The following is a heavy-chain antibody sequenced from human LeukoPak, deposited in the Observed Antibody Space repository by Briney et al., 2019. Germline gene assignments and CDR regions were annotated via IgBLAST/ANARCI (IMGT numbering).Heavy chain of an antibody. CDR3: ARDPRGRYYYDSSGYSSLDY. CDR2: ISAYNGNT. V-gene: IGHV1-18*01. CDR1: GYTFTSYG. Sequence: GASVKVSCKASGYTFTSYGISWVRQAPGQGLEWMGWISAYNGNTNYAHKLQGRVTMTTDTSTSTAYMELRSLRSDDTAVYYCARDPRGRYYYDSSGYSSLDYWGQGTLVTVSS. J-gene: IGHJ4*02. D-gene: IGHD3-22*01.